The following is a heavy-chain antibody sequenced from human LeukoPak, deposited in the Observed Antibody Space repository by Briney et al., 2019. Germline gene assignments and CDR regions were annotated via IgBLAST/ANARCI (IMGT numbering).Heavy chain of an antibody. V-gene: IGHV3-30*03. D-gene: IGHD3-10*01. J-gene: IGHJ4*02. CDR1: GFSFSSYG. Sequence: GGSLRLSCAASGFSFSSYGMHWVRQAPGKGLEWVAVISYDGSNKYYVDSVKGRFTISRDNSENTLYLQMNSLRAEDTAVYYCARDLSGGYDYWGQGTLVTVSS. CDR3: ARDLSGGYDY. CDR2: ISYDGSNK.